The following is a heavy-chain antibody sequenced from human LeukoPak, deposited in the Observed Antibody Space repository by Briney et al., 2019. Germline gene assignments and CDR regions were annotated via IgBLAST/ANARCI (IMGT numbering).Heavy chain of an antibody. CDR2: ISYDGSNK. Sequence: GGSLRHSCAASGFTFSSYGMHWVRQAPGKGLEWVAVISYDGSNKYYADSVKGRFTISRDNSKNTLYLQMNSLRAEDTAVYYCAKGVYCSGGSCYSYYYYGMDVWGKGTTVTVSS. D-gene: IGHD2-15*01. CDR3: AKGVYCSGGSCYSYYYYGMDV. CDR1: GFTFSSYG. V-gene: IGHV3-30*18. J-gene: IGHJ6*04.